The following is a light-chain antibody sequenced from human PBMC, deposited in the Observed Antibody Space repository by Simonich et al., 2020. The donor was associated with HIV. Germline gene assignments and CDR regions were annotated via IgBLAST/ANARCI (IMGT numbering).Light chain of an antibody. CDR2: DVS. CDR1: SSDVGGYNY. V-gene: IGLV2-14*01. J-gene: IGLJ2*01. CDR3: AAWDDSLSGVL. Sequence: QSALTQPASVSGSPGQSITISCTGTSSDVGGYNYVSWYQQHPGKAPKLMIYDVSKRPSGVSTRFSGAKSGNTASLTISGLQAEDEADYYCAAWDDSLSGVLFGGGTKLTVL.